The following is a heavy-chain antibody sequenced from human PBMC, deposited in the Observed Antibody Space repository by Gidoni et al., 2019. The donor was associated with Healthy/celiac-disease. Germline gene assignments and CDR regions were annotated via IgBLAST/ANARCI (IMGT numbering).Heavy chain of an antibody. Sequence: QVQLVQSGAEVKKPGASVKVSCKVSGYTLTELSMHWVRQAPGKGLEWMGGFDPEDGETIYAQKFQGRVTMTEDTSTDTAYMELSSLRSEDTAVYYCATSVSSYGYLGYYYYYGMDVWGQGTTVTVSS. CDR1: GYTLTELS. V-gene: IGHV1-24*01. CDR2: FDPEDGET. J-gene: IGHJ6*02. CDR3: ATSVSSYGYLGYYYYYGMDV. D-gene: IGHD5-18*01.